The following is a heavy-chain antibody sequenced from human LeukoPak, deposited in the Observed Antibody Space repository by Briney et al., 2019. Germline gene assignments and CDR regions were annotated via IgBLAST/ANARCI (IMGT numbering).Heavy chain of an antibody. CDR3: ARDLWAKYCSSTSCYLGHADYYMDV. CDR1: GGSISSGGYY. J-gene: IGHJ6*03. CDR2: IYHSGST. Sequence: KASETLSLTCTVSGGSISSGGYYWSWIRQPPGKGLEWIGYIYHSGSTYYNPSLKSRVTISVDRSKNQFSLKLSSVTAADTAVYYCARDLWAKYCSSTSCYLGHADYYMDVWGKGTTVTVSS. V-gene: IGHV4-30-2*01. D-gene: IGHD2-2*01.